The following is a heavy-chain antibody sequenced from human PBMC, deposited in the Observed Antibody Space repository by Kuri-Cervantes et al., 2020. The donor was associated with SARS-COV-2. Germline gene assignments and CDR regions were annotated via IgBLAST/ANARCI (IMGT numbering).Heavy chain of an antibody. D-gene: IGHD3-3*01. V-gene: IGHV1-46*01. Sequence: GESLKISCAAPGYTFTSYYMHWVRQAPGQGLEWMGIINPSGGSTSYAQKFQGRVTMTRDTSTSTVYMELSSLRSEDTAVYYCARGGVGITIFGVVTDGHFDYWGQGTLVTVSS. CDR3: ARGGVGITIFGVVTDGHFDY. CDR1: GYTFTSYY. CDR2: INPSGGST. J-gene: IGHJ4*02.